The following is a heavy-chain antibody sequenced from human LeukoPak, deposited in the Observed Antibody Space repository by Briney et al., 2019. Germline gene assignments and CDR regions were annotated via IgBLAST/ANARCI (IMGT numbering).Heavy chain of an antibody. CDR2: IYSSGST. CDR3: ARDPSFIIVSTFFDY. D-gene: IGHD1-20*01. CDR1: RFTVSSDY. V-gene: IGHV3-66*01. J-gene: IGHJ4*02. Sequence: GGSLRFSCAGSRFTVSSDYMIWVRQAPGKGLEWVSFIYSSGSTYYADSVRGRFTISRDNSNNTLYLQRNSLRVEDTAVYYCARDPSFIIVSTFFDYWGQGTLVTVSS.